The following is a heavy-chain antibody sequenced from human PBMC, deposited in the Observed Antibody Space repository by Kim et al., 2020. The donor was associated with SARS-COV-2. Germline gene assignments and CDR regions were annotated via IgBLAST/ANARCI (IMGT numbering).Heavy chain of an antibody. Sequence: GGSLRLSCAASGFTFSSYAMSWVRQAPGKGLEWVSAISGSGGSTYYADSVKGRFTISRDNSKNTLYLQMNSLRAEDTAVYYCAKDPLDVYYDFWSGYYIRRHRDQDYWGQGTLVTVSS. J-gene: IGHJ4*02. D-gene: IGHD3-3*01. CDR2: ISGSGGST. V-gene: IGHV3-23*01. CDR1: GFTFSSYA. CDR3: AKDPLDVYYDFWSGYYIRRHRDQDY.